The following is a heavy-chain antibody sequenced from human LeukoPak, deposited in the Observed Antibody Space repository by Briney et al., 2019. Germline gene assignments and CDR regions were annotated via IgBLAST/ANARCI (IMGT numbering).Heavy chain of an antibody. CDR2: ISSKAYSYAT. CDR1: GFTFSGSA. Sequence: GSLRLSCAASGFTFSGSAMHWVRPASGTGLEWVGRISSKAYSYATAYAASVKGGFTISRDDSKNTAYLQMNSLKTEDTAVYYCTKYSSGKRAFYIWGQGTMVTVSS. D-gene: IGHD6-19*01. J-gene: IGHJ3*02. V-gene: IGHV3-73*01. CDR3: TKYSSGKRAFYI.